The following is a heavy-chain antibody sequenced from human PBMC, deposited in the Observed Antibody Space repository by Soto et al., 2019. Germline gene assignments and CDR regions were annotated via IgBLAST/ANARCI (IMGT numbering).Heavy chain of an antibody. CDR1: GFTFSSYS. CDR2: ISSSSSTI. CDR3: ARYDSSGYYWPYYYYGMDV. V-gene: IGHV3-48*04. D-gene: IGHD3-22*01. J-gene: IGHJ6*02. Sequence: GSLRLSCAASGFTFSSYSMNWVRQAPGKGLEWVSYISSSSSTIYYADSVKGRFTISRDNAKNSLYLQMNSLRAEDTAVYYCARYDSSGYYWPYYYYGMDVWGQGTTVTVSS.